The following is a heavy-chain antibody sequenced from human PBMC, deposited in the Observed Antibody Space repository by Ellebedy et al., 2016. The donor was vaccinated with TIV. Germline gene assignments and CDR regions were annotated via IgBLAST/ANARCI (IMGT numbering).Heavy chain of an antibody. Sequence: MPSETLSLTCTVSGASISSSSYYWGWIRQPPRKGLEWIGFIYYSGGTYYNPSLKSRVTISVDTSKKQFSLNLSSVTAADTAVYYCATSYDSSGYYDDDAFDIWGQGTMVIVSS. J-gene: IGHJ3*02. CDR1: GASISSSSYY. CDR3: ATSYDSSGYYDDDAFDI. D-gene: IGHD3-22*01. CDR2: IYYSGGT. V-gene: IGHV4-39*07.